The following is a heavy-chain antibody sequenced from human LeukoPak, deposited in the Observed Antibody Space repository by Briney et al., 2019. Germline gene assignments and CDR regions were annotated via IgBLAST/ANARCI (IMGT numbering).Heavy chain of an antibody. J-gene: IGHJ6*02. CDR2: IKQDGSEK. Sequence: QPGGSLRLSCTASGFTFSSYWMSWVRQAPGKGLEWVANIKQDGSEKDYVDSVKGRFTISRDNAKNSLYLQMNSLRSDDTAVYYCAREGYCSGGSCYPVYYYYYGMDVWGQGTTVTVSS. CDR3: AREGYCSGGSCYPVYYYYYGMDV. D-gene: IGHD2-15*01. CDR1: GFTFSSYW. V-gene: IGHV3-7*03.